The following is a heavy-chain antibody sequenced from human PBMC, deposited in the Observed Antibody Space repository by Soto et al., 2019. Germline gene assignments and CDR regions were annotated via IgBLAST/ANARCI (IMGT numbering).Heavy chain of an antibody. CDR2: IYPDDSDT. CDR1: GYSFTNYW. Sequence: GESLKISCQASGYSFTNYWIAWVRQVPGKGLEWMGIIYPDDSDTRYNPTFEGHVTISADKSISTAYLQWSGLKASDTAMYYCGRPPPPGGSGWFSYYYWGQGSLVTVSS. CDR3: GRPPPPGGSGWFSYYY. D-gene: IGHD6-19*01. J-gene: IGHJ4*02. V-gene: IGHV5-51*01.